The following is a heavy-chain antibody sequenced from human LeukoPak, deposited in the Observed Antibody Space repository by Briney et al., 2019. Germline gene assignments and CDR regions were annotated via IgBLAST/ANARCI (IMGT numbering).Heavy chain of an antibody. CDR1: GFTFDDYS. D-gene: IGHD3-3*01. J-gene: IGHJ5*01. Sequence: GGSLRLSCVASGFTFDDYSRHWSRKPPGKAWRGFQGIIWIGGSIDYSDSVRGRFTISRDNAKNSLFLQVNSLRVEDTALYYCAREITVFGVTINPHWFDSWGQGTLVTVSS. CDR2: IIWIGGSI. CDR3: AREITVFGVTINPHWFDS. V-gene: IGHV3-9*01.